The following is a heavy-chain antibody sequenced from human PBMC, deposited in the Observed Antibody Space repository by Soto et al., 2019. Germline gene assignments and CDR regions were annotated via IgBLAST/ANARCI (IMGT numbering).Heavy chain of an antibody. Sequence: EVQLVESGGGLVQPGGSLRLSCAASGFTFSSYWMHWVRQAPGKGLVWVSRINSDGSSTSYAASVKGRFTISRDNAKNTLYLQMNSLRAEDTAVYYCTIFGVVRGGEWFDPWGQGTLVTVSS. CDR1: GFTFSSYW. D-gene: IGHD3-3*01. V-gene: IGHV3-74*01. J-gene: IGHJ5*02. CDR3: TIFGVVRGGEWFDP. CDR2: INSDGSST.